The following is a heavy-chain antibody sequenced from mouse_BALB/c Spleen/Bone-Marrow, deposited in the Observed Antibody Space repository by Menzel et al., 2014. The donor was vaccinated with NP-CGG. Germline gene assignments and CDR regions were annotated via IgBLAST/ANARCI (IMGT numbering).Heavy chain of an antibody. J-gene: IGHJ2*01. CDR1: GYTFTSYW. CDR2: INPSTTYS. Sequence: QVQLQQSGPELMKPGSSVKISCKASGYTFTSYWMHWVKQRPGQGLEWIGYINPSTTYSAYNQKFKDKATLTADKSSSTAYMQLSSLTSEDSAVYYCALYYRYDYFDYWGQGTTLTVSS. V-gene: IGHV1S26*01. CDR3: ALYYRYDYFDY. D-gene: IGHD2-14*01.